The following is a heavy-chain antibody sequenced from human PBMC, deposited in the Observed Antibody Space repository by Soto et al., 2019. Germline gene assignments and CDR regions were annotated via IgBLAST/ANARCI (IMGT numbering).Heavy chain of an antibody. CDR3: AKDRSSYYDFWSGYWNDAFDI. D-gene: IGHD3-3*01. CDR1: GFTFSSYA. V-gene: IGHV3-23*01. Sequence: EVQLLESGGGLVQPGGSLRLSCAASGFTFSSYAMSWVRQAPGKGLEWVSAIIVSGGSTYYADSVKGRFTISRDNSKNTLYLQMNSLRAEDTAVYYCAKDRSSYYDFWSGYWNDAFDIWGQGTMVTVSS. CDR2: IIVSGGST. J-gene: IGHJ3*02.